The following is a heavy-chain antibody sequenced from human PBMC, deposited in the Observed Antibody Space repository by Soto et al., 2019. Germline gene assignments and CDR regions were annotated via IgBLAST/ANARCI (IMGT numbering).Heavy chain of an antibody. Sequence: QVQLQESGPGLVKPSQTLSLTCTVSGGSISSGDYYWSWIRQHPGKGLEWIGSIYYSGSTYYNPSLKSRVTISVDTSKNQFSLKLSSVTAAGTAVYYCARWWSGSRQGFDPWGQGTLVTVSS. V-gene: IGHV4-31*03. CDR3: ARWWSGSRQGFDP. D-gene: IGHD3-3*01. CDR2: IYYSGST. J-gene: IGHJ5*02. CDR1: GGSISSGDYY.